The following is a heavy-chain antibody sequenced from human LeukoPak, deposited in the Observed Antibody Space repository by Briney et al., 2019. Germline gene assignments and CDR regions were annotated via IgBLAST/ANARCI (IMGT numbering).Heavy chain of an antibody. V-gene: IGHV3-48*02. CDR2: ISSSSSTI. CDR1: GFTFSSYS. Sequence: GRSLRLSCAASGFTFSSYSMNWVRQAPGKGLEWVSYISSSSSTIYYADSVKGRFTISRDNAKNSLYLQMNSLRDEDTAVYYCASVRDYDILTGYPDLDYWGQGTLVTVSS. J-gene: IGHJ4*02. CDR3: ASVRDYDILTGYPDLDY. D-gene: IGHD3-9*01.